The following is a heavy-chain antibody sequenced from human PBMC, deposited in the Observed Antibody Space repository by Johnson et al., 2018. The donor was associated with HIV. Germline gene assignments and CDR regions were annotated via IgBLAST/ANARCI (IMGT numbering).Heavy chain of an antibody. D-gene: IGHD1-26*01. V-gene: IGHV3-30*04. CDR2: ISSDGNER. CDR3: AKDLSGSYYFGGNAFDI. CDR1: GFTFSRNA. J-gene: IGHJ3*02. Sequence: QVQLVESGGGVVQPGRSLRLSCAASGFTFSRNAMHWVRQAPGEGLEWVTVISSDGNERHYADSVKGRFTISRDNSKNTLYLQMNSLRAEDTAVYYCAKDLSGSYYFGGNAFDIWGQGTMVTVSS.